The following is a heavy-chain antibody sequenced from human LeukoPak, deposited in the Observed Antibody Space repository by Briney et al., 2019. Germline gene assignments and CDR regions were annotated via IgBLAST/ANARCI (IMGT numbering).Heavy chain of an antibody. J-gene: IGHJ4*02. CDR2: ISWNSGSI. CDR3: AKDRGFGVPVYYFDY. V-gene: IGHV3-9*01. CDR1: GFTFDDYA. D-gene: IGHD3-10*01. Sequence: GGSLGLSCAASGFTFDDYAMHWVRQAPGKGLEWVSGISWNSGSIGYADSVKGRFTISRDNAKNSLYLQMNSLRAEDTALYYCAKDRGFGVPVYYFDYWGQGTLVTVSS.